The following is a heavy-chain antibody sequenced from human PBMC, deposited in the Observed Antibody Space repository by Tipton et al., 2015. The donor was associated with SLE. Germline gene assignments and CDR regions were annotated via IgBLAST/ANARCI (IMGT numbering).Heavy chain of an antibody. Sequence: PRLSCVASGFSFSSHAMHWVRQAPGKGLEWTAVISYDANNKYYADSVKGRFTISRDESTRTVFLEMNTLRPKDTAVYYCARDRGSERVSLRANCFDSWGRGTLVTVSS. CDR1: GFSFSSHA. CDR3: ARDRGSERVSLRANCFDS. V-gene: IGHV3-30*03. J-gene: IGHJ4*02. CDR2: ISYDANNK. D-gene: IGHD6-25*01.